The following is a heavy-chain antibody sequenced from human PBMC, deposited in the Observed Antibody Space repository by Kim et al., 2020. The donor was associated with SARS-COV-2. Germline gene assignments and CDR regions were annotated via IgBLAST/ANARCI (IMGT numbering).Heavy chain of an antibody. D-gene: IGHD3-10*01. J-gene: IGHJ6*02. Sequence: KFQGRVTITADKSTSTAYMELSSLRSEDTAVYYCARSRRGVYYYYYGMDVWGQGTTVTVSS. V-gene: IGHV1-69*02. CDR3: ARSRRGVYYYYYGMDV.